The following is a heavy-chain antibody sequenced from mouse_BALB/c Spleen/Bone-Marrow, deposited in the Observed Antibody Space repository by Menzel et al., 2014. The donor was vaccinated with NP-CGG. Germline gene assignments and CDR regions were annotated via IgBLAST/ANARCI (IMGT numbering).Heavy chain of an antibody. D-gene: IGHD3-2*01. Sequence: VQLQQSGAELAKPGASVKMFCKASDYTFTSYWMHWVKQRPGQGLEWIGYINPSTGYTEYNQNFKDKATLTADKSSITAYMQLSSLTSEDSAVYYCTRSTGAMDYWGQGTSVTVSS. CDR3: TRSTGAMDY. J-gene: IGHJ4*01. CDR1: DYTFTSYW. V-gene: IGHV1-7*01. CDR2: INPSTGYT.